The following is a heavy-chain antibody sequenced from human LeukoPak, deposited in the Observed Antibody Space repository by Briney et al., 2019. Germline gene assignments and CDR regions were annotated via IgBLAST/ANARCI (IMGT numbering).Heavy chain of an antibody. Sequence: SETLSLTRTVSGGSISSYYWNWIRQPPGKGLEWIGYIYYSGNTNYNPSLKSRVTMSVDTSKNQFSLKLSSVTAADTAVYYCATYYYDGTGYYYRGFHIWGQGTMVTVSS. CDR3: ATYYYDGTGYYYRGFHI. CDR1: GGSISSYY. D-gene: IGHD3-22*01. V-gene: IGHV4-59*01. CDR2: IYYSGNT. J-gene: IGHJ3*02.